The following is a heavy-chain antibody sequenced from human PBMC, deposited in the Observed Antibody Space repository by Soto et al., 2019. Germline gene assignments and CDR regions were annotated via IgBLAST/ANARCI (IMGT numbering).Heavy chain of an antibody. D-gene: IGHD6-13*01. J-gene: IGHJ5*02. V-gene: IGHV6-1*01. CDR3: ARADSGSWYLGGA. CDR2: TYYRSKWYT. CDR1: GDSVSSHSAA. Sequence: SQTLALTCAISGDSVSSHSAAWNWSRQSPSRGLEWLGRTYYRSKWYTDYAVSVKSRITINPDTSKNQFSLQLSSVTPEDTAVYYCARADSGSWYLGGAWGQGTLVTVSS.